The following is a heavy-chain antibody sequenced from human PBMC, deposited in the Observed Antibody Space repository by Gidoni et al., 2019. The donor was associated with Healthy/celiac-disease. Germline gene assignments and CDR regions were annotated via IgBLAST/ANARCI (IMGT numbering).Heavy chain of an antibody. V-gene: IGHV3-30-3*01. J-gene: IGHJ4*02. D-gene: IGHD6-19*01. CDR3: ARGSAPGYSSGWLFDY. CDR1: GFTLSSYA. Sequence: QVQLVESGGGVVQPGRSLRLSCAASGFTLSSYAMHWVRQAPGKGLEWVAVISYDGSNKYYADSVKGRFTISRDNSKNTLYLQMNSLRAEDTAVYYCARGSAPGYSSGWLFDYWGQGTLVTVSS. CDR2: ISYDGSNK.